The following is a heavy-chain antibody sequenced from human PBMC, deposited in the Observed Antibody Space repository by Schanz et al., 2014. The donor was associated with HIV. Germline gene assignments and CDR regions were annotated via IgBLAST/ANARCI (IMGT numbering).Heavy chain of an antibody. CDR2: IWYDGSYK. J-gene: IGHJ6*02. Sequence: QVQLVESGGGVVQPGRSLRLSCAASGFTFSNFAMHWVRQAPGKGLEWAAVIWYDGSYKYYADSVKGRFTISRDNPKNTLYLQMNSLRAEDTAVYYCAKDQGYDFWSGYYNYYGMDVWGQGTTVTVSS. V-gene: IGHV3-33*06. D-gene: IGHD3-3*01. CDR3: AKDQGYDFWSGYYNYYGMDV. CDR1: GFTFSNFA.